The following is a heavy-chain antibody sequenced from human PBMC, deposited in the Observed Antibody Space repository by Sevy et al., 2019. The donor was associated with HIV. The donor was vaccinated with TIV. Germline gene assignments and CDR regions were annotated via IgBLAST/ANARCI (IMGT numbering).Heavy chain of an antibody. CDR2: IYTSGST. V-gene: IGHV4-4*07. J-gene: IGHJ5*02. CDR1: GGSISSYY. Sequence: SETLSLTCTVSGGSISSYYWSWIRQPAGKGLGWIGRIYTSGSTNYNPSLKSRVTMSVDTSKNQFSLKLSSVTAADTAVYYCARETYYYDSSGLPRDWFDPWGQGTLVTVSS. D-gene: IGHD3-22*01. CDR3: ARETYYYDSSGLPRDWFDP.